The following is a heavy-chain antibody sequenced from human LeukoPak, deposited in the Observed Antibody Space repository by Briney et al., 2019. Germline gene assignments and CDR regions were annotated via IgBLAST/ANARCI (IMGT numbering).Heavy chain of an antibody. CDR1: GGSISSYY. CDR3: ARAIAAAGTVEFDP. J-gene: IGHJ5*02. CDR2: IYYSGST. Sequence: PSETLSPTCTVSGGSISSYYWTWIRQPPGKGLEWIGYIYYSGSTNYNPSLKSRVTISVDTSKNQFSLKLSSVTAADTAVYYCARAIAAAGTVEFDPWGQGTLVTVSS. D-gene: IGHD6-13*01. V-gene: IGHV4-59*01.